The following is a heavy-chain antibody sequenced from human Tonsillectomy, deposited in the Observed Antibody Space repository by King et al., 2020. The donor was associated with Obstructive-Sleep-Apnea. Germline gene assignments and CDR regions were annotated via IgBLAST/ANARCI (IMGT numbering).Heavy chain of an antibody. CDR2: ISSSSSTI. J-gene: IGHJ6*02. Sequence: VQLVESGGGLVQPGGSLRLSCAASGFTFSSYSMNWVRQAPGKGLEWVSYISSSSSTIYYADSVKGRFTISRDNAKNSLYLQMNSLRAEDTAVYYCARRNLYSSSSTYYYYGMDVWGQGTTVTVSS. CDR1: GFTFSSYS. CDR3: ARRNLYSSSSTYYYYGMDV. V-gene: IGHV3-48*04. D-gene: IGHD6-6*01.